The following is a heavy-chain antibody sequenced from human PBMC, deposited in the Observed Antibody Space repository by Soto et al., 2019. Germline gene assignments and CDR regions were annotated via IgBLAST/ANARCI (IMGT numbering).Heavy chain of an antibody. V-gene: IGHV3-23*01. CDR2: ISGTGGST. D-gene: IGHD4-17*01. CDR1: GFTFTSYA. Sequence: EVQLLESGGGLVRPGGSLRLSCAASGFTFTSYAMTWVRQAPGKGLEWVSGISGTGGSTYYADSVKGRFTISRDKSKNTLYLHVNSLRAEDTAVYYCARGSSYSDYDPEYWGQGTLVTVSS. J-gene: IGHJ4*02. CDR3: ARGSSYSDYDPEY.